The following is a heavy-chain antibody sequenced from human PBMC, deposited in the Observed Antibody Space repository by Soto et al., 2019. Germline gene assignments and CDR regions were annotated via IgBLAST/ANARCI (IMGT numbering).Heavy chain of an antibody. V-gene: IGHV4-61*01. CDR2: FSHNGFP. D-gene: IGHD7-27*01. CDR3: ARDYWGSLDY. Sequence: QVQLQESGPGLVKPLETLSLTCTVSGASVSSGSFQWSWIRQPPGKGLDWIVYFSHNGFPNNNPSLKSPLTISIDTAKNQFSLRLISVSAADTAVYYCARDYWGSLDYWGQGVLVTVSS. CDR1: GASVSSGSFQ. J-gene: IGHJ4*02.